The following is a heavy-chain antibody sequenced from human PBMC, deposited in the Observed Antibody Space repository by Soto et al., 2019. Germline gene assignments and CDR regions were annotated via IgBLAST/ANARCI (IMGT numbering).Heavy chain of an antibody. J-gene: IGHJ4*02. CDR1: GFTFSNYW. CDR2: IDHDGPT. V-gene: IGHV3-74*01. Sequence: EVQLVESGGGLVQPGGSLRLSCAGSGFTFSNYWMHWVRQAPGKGLEWVSRIDHDGPTDYADSVRGRFTISRDNAENTLYLQMNSLRPEYTVVYYCVRDSHGDYWGQGTLVTVSS. CDR3: VRDSHGDY.